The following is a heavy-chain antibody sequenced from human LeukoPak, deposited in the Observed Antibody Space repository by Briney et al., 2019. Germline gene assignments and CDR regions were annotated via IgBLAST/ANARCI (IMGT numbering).Heavy chain of an antibody. CDR3: APGGYIGYGHAFDI. Sequence: SETLSLTCAVYGGSFSGYYWSWIRQPPGKGLEWIGEINHSGSTNYNPSLKSRVTISVDTSKNHLSLILSSVTAADTAVYYCAPGGYIGYGHAFDIWGQGTMVTVSS. CDR2: INHSGST. V-gene: IGHV4-34*01. CDR1: GGSFSGYY. D-gene: IGHD5-12*01. J-gene: IGHJ3*02.